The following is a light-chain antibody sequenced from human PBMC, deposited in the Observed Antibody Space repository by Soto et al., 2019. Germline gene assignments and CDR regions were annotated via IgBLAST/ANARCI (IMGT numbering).Light chain of an antibody. CDR1: SSDVGGYNY. V-gene: IGLV2-14*01. CDR3: SSYTSSSTLVV. Sequence: QSALTQPASVSGSPGQSITISCTGTSSDVGGYNYVSWYQQHPGKAPKLMIYEVSNRPSGVSNRFSGSKSGNTASLTISRLQADDEADYYCSSYTSSSTLVVFGGGTKLTVL. CDR2: EVS. J-gene: IGLJ2*01.